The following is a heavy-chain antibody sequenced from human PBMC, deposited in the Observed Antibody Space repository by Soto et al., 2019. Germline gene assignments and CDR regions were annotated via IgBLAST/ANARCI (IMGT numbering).Heavy chain of an antibody. J-gene: IGHJ4*02. CDR3: AKDLRIAVAGTDFFDS. CDR2: ISYDVTNK. CDR1: GFSFSSYG. D-gene: IGHD6-19*01. V-gene: IGHV3-30*18. Sequence: QVQLVESGGGVVQPGRSLRLSCAASGFSFSSYGMHWVRQAPGKGLEWVAVISYDVTNKYYADSVKGRFTISRDNSKNTLSLQMNSLIAEDTAVYYFAKDLRIAVAGTDFFDSWGQGTLVTVSS.